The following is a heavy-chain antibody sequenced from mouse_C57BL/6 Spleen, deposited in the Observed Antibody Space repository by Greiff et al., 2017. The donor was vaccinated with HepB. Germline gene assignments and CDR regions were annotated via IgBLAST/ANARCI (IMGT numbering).Heavy chain of an antibody. CDR1: GYTFTDYN. CDR3: ASLYDGYYVY. J-gene: IGHJ2*01. Sequence: EVQLQESGPELVKPGASVKMSCKASGYTFTDYNMHWVKQSHGKSLEWIGYINPNNGGTSYNQKFKGKATLTVNKSSSTAYMELRSLTSEDSAVYYCASLYDGYYVYWGQGTTLTVSS. CDR2: INPNNGGT. D-gene: IGHD2-3*01. V-gene: IGHV1-22*01.